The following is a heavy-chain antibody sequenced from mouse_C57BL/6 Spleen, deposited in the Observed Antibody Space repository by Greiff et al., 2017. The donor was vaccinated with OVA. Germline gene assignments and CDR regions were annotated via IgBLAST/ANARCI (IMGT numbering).Heavy chain of an antibody. CDR2: IYPRAGST. Sequence: VQVQQSGPELVQPGASVKLSCKASGYTFTSSDINWVKQRPGQGLEWIGWIYPRAGSTKYNEKFKGKATLTVDTSSSTAYMELHSLTSEDSAVYFCAREVRVYFDYWGQGTTLTVSS. V-gene: IGHV1-85*01. CDR1: GYTFTSSD. J-gene: IGHJ2*01. D-gene: IGHD3-2*02. CDR3: AREVRVYFDY.